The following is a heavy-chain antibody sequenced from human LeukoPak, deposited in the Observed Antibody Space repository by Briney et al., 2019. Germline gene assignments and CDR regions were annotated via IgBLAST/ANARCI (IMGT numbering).Heavy chain of an antibody. CDR1: GYTFTSYP. V-gene: IGHV1-18*01. CDR3: ASLGDPEVDY. J-gene: IGHJ4*02. CDR2: ITTYNGNT. Sequence: GASVKVSCKASGYTFTSYPISWVRQAPGQGLEWMGWITTYNGNTNYAQKFQGRVTMTRDTSTSTVYMELSSLRSEDTAVYYCASLGDPEVDYWGQGTLVTVSS.